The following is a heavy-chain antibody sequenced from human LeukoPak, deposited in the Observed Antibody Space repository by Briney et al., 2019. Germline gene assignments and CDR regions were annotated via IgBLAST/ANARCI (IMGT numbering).Heavy chain of an antibody. CDR1: GFIFSDSA. V-gene: IGHV3-53*01. J-gene: IGHJ3*02. D-gene: IGHD1-26*01. CDR2: IYSGGGT. CDR3: ARDSSGGGIDI. Sequence: GGSLKLSCAASGFIFSDSAMHWVRQASGKGLEWVSVIYSGGGTYYADSVKGRFTISRDNSKNTLYLQMNSLRAEDTAVYHCARDSSGGGIDIWGQGTMVTVSS.